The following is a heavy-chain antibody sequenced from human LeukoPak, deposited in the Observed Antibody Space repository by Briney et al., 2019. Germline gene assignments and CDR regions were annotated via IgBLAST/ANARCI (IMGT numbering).Heavy chain of an antibody. Sequence: SETLSLICTVSGGSISSYYWSWIRQPPGKGLEWIGYIYYSGTTNYNPSLKSRVTISVDTSKNQFSLKLSSVTAADTAVYYCARDGGSYGPMNLDYWGQGTLVTVSS. J-gene: IGHJ4*02. CDR3: ARDGGSYGPMNLDY. V-gene: IGHV4-59*12. CDR1: GGSISSYY. D-gene: IGHD1-26*01. CDR2: IYYSGTT.